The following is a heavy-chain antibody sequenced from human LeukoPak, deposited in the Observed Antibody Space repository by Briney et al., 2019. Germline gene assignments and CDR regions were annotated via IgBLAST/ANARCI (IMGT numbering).Heavy chain of an antibody. Sequence: GGSLRLSCAASGFTFSSYSMNWVRQAPGKGLEWVSSISSSSSSYIYYADSVRGRFAISRDNAKNSLYLQMNSLRAEDTAVYYCARAGRTMIVVVSSAFDIWGQGTMVTVSS. J-gene: IGHJ3*02. CDR1: GFTFSSYS. CDR2: ISSSSSSYI. D-gene: IGHD3-22*01. CDR3: ARAGRTMIVVVSSAFDI. V-gene: IGHV3-21*01.